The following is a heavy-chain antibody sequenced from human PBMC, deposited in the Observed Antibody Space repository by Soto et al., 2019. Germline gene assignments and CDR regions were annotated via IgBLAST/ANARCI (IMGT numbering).Heavy chain of an antibody. Sequence: EVQLVESGGGLVQPGGSLRLSCAVSGFTISSTYMNWVRQAPGKGLEWVSVIYGGGNTNYADSVKGRFTISRDNSKNTLFLQMSSLRADDTAVYYCADIFGVDVCGQGTTVTVSS. CDR3: ADIFGVDV. V-gene: IGHV3-66*01. CDR2: IYGGGNT. J-gene: IGHJ6*02. CDR1: GFTISSTY.